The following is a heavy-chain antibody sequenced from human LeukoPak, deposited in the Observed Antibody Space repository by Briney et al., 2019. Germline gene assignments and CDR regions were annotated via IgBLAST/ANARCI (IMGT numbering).Heavy chain of an antibody. D-gene: IGHD2-15*01. V-gene: IGHV3-53*01. J-gene: IGHJ4*02. CDR1: GFTVSSNY. Sequence: GGSLRLSXAASGFTVSSNYMSWVRQAPGKGLEWVSLIYSGGNTYYADSVKGRFTISGDNSKNTLYLQMNSLRAEDTAVYYCARSGYSNSGYWGQGTLVTVSS. CDR2: IYSGGNT. CDR3: ARSGYSNSGY.